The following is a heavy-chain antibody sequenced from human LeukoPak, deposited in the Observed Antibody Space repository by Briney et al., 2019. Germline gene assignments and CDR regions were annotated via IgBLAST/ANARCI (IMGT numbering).Heavy chain of an antibody. Sequence: SETLSLTCTVSGGSISSSSYYWGWIRQPPGKGLEWIGSFYYSGSTYYNPSLKSRVTISVDTSKNQFSLKLSSVTAADTAVYYCARVIAAATRFFDPWGQGTLVTVSS. CDR1: GGSISSSSYY. CDR3: ARVIAAATRFFDP. V-gene: IGHV4-39*07. J-gene: IGHJ5*02. D-gene: IGHD6-13*01. CDR2: FYYSGST.